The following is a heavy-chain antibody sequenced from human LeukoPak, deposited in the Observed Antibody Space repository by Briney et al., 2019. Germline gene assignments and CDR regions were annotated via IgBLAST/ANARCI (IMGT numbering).Heavy chain of an antibody. V-gene: IGHV3-30*14. CDR3: ARAAYDSNGFTANHDY. CDR2: ISFDGTNK. D-gene: IGHD3-22*01. J-gene: IGHJ4*02. Sequence: GESLRLSCAASGFTFSNYAFHWVRQAPGKGLEWVTVISFDGTNKYYADSVKGRFTISRDNSKNTLYLQMNNLRAEDTAVYYCARAAYDSNGFTANHDYWGQGTLVTVSS. CDR1: GFTFSNYA.